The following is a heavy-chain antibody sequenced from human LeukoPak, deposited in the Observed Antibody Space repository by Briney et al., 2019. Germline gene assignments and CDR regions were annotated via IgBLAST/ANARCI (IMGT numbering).Heavy chain of an antibody. CDR3: ARDLHYYVAMDV. J-gene: IGHJ6*02. D-gene: IGHD3-10*02. CDR2: IRSDNNT. CDR1: GFTFSAYA. Sequence: GSSMSLSCEACGFTFSAYAVTLLRQAAGKVQELVSSIRSDNNTHYSESVKGRFTISSDNSKSMLFLQLSSLRAADTALYYCARDLHYYVAMDVWGQGTTVTVSS. V-gene: IGHV3-23*01.